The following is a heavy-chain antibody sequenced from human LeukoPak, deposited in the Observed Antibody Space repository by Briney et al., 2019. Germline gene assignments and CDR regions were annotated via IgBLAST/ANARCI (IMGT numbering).Heavy chain of an antibody. CDR3: ARDLGTGDDAFDI. V-gene: IGHV4-59*01. Sequence: SETLSLTCTVSGGSITSYYWTWIRQPPGKGLEWIGFIYGDGSTKYNPSLKSRVTMSVDTSKNQFSLKLSSVTAADTAVYYCARDLGTGDDAFDIWGQGTMVTVSS. CDR1: GGSITSYY. CDR2: IYGDGST. J-gene: IGHJ3*02. D-gene: IGHD7-27*01.